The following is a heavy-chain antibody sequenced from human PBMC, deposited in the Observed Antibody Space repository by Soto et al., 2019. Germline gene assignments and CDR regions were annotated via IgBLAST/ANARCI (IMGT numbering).Heavy chain of an antibody. Sequence: QVKLVQSGAEVKKPGASVTVSCKSSGYTSTNYGINWVRQAPGQGLEWMGWISAYNDNTKYTQKVQGRVTMTTDTSTSTAYMELRSLRSDDTAVYYCAKGNFDCFSGLDVWGQGTTVTVSS. CDR3: AKGNFDCFSGLDV. D-gene: IGHD3-9*01. CDR1: GYTSTNYG. J-gene: IGHJ6*02. V-gene: IGHV1-18*01. CDR2: ISAYNDNT.